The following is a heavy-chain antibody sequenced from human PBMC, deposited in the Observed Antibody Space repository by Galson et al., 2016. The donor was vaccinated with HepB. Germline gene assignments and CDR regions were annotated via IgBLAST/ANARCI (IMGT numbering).Heavy chain of an antibody. J-gene: IGHJ4*02. CDR2: IVYDGNEK. CDR3: ARDSSSTSWYEWSED. CDR1: GFTFSSYG. Sequence: SLRLSCAASGFTFSSYGMHWVRQAPGKGLEWVALIVYDGNEKHYADSVKGRFTISRDNFKNTLHLQMNSLKAEDTAVYYRARDSSSTSWYEWSEDWGQGTLVIVSS. V-gene: IGHV3-30*03. D-gene: IGHD6-13*01.